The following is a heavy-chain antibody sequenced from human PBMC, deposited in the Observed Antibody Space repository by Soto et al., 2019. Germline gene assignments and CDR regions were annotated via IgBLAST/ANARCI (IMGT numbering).Heavy chain of an antibody. Sequence: SVKVSCKASGGTFSSYAISLVRQAPGQGLEWMGGIIPIFGTANYAQKFQGRVTITADESTSTAYMELSSLRSEDTAVYCCARGEIGYCSGGSCPNYYDSSGYYDTWVQGTLVTVSS. D-gene: IGHD3-22*01. CDR3: ARGEIGYCSGGSCPNYYDSSGYYDT. CDR2: IIPIFGTA. J-gene: IGHJ5*02. CDR1: GGTFSSYA. V-gene: IGHV1-69*13.